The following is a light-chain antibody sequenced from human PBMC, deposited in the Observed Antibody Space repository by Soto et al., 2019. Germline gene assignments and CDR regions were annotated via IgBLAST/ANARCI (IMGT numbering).Light chain of an antibody. CDR1: QSISSW. J-gene: IGKJ2*01. Sequence: DIQMTQSPSTPSASGGDRVTITCRASQSISSWLAWYQQKPGKAPKLLIYDASSLESGVPSRFSGSGSGTEFTLTISSLQPDDFATYYCQQYNSPYTFGQGTKVDIK. CDR2: DAS. V-gene: IGKV1-5*01. CDR3: QQYNSPYT.